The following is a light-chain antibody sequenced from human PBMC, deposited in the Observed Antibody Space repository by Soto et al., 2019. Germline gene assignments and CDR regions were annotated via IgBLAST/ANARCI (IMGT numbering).Light chain of an antibody. V-gene: IGLV2-14*01. CDR2: EVS. J-gene: IGLJ1*01. CDR3: VSYTTFSSYV. Sequence: QSALTQPASVSGSPGQSITISCTGTSSDVGGYAYVSWYQQYPGKAPKLVISEVSNRPSGVSHRFSGSKSGNTASLTISGLQAEDEAEYYCVSYTTFSSYVFGTGTKVTVL. CDR1: SSDVGGYAY.